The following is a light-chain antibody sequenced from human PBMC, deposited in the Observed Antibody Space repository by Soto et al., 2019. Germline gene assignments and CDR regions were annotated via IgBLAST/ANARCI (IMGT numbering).Light chain of an antibody. Sequence: DIPMTQSPSTLSASVGDRVTMTCRASQSIRSWLAWYQQKPGKAPKLLFYDASSLESGVPSRFSGRRSGTEFTLTISSLQPDDFGTYYCQQYESYSPLTFGGGTKVDI. J-gene: IGKJ4*01. CDR3: QQYESYSPLT. V-gene: IGKV1-5*01. CDR2: DAS. CDR1: QSIRSW.